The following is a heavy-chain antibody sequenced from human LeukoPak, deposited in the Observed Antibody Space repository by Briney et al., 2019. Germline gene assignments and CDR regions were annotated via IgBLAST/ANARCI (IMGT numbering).Heavy chain of an antibody. CDR3: AKDTEPTNYDFWSGYQSHYYYYYGMDV. J-gene: IGHJ6*02. CDR1: GFTFSSYG. V-gene: IGHV3-30*18. D-gene: IGHD3-3*01. CDR2: ISYDGSNK. Sequence: GGSLRLSCAASGFTFSSYGMHWVRQATGNGLEWVAVISYDGSNKYYADSVKGRFTISRDNSKNTLYLQMNSLRAEDTAVYYCAKDTEPTNYDFWSGYQSHYYYYYGMDVWGQGTTVTVSS.